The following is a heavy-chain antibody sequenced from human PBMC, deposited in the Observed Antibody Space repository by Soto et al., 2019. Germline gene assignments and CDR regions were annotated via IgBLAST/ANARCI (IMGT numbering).Heavy chain of an antibody. V-gene: IGHV3-33*01. CDR2: IRYDGSNK. CDR3: VRGASSGYYRIDY. CDR1: GFTFSIYG. J-gene: IGHJ4*02. D-gene: IGHD3-22*01. Sequence: GGSLRLSCAASGFTFSIYGMHWVRQAPGKGLEWVAVIRYDGSNKYYADSVKGRFTISRDNAKNTVFLQMNSLRAEDMALYYCVRGASSGYYRIDYWGQGTLVTVSS.